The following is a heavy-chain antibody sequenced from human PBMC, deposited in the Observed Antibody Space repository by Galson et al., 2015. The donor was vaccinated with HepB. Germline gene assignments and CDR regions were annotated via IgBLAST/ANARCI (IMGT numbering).Heavy chain of an antibody. CDR2: IKQDEGEK. J-gene: IGHJ4*02. V-gene: IGHV3-7*01. CDR1: GFTFSNYW. Sequence: SLRLSCAAFGFTFSNYWMSWVRQAPGKGLEWVANIKQDEGEKYYVDSVKGRFTISRDNTKNSLYLQMNSLRAEDTAVYYCARQPIMAGATGGFDYWGQGTLVTVSS. D-gene: IGHD1-26*01. CDR3: ARQPIMAGATGGFDY.